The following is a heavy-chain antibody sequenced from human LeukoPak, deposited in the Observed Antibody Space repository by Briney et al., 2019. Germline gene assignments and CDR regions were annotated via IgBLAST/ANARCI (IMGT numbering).Heavy chain of an antibody. CDR3: ARDRVLVVHNFHY. CDR1: GYTFTSYG. V-gene: IGHV1-18*01. J-gene: IGHJ4*02. Sequence: GASVKASSNASGYTFTSYGISWVRQAPGQGLEWMGWISAYNGNTNYAQKLQGRVTMTTDTSTSTAYMELRSLRSDDTAVYYCARDRVLVVHNFHYWGQGTLVTVSS. CDR2: ISAYNGNT. D-gene: IGHD2-15*01.